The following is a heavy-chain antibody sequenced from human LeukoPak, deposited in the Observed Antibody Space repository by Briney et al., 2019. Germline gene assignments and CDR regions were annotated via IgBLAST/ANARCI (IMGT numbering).Heavy chain of an antibody. J-gene: IGHJ3*02. CDR2: ISSSSSYI. D-gene: IGHD3-10*01. CDR1: GFTFSSYS. Sequence: GRSLRLSCAASGFTFSSYSMNWVRQAPGKGLEWVSSISSSSSYIYYADSVKGRFTISRDNAKNSLYLQMNSLRAEYTAVYYCARDPIYYGSGSYYNKGDAFDIWGQGTMVTVSS. CDR3: ARDPIYYGSGSYYNKGDAFDI. V-gene: IGHV3-21*01.